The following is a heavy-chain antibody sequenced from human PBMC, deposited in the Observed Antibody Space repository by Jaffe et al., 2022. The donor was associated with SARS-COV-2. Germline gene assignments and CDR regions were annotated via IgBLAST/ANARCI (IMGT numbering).Heavy chain of an antibody. CDR3: ARDSGDSNNWSALDI. CDR2: IYSGGST. V-gene: IGHV4-59*01. D-gene: IGHD1-1*01. J-gene: IGHJ3*02. Sequence: QVQLQESGPGLVKPSETLSLICSVSGGSITNYHWNWIRQPPGKDLEWIGHIYSGGSTNYNPSLKSRLTISADMSKNQFSLNLRSVTAADTAVYYCARDSGDSNNWSALDIWGQGTMVTVSS. CDR1: GGSITNYH.